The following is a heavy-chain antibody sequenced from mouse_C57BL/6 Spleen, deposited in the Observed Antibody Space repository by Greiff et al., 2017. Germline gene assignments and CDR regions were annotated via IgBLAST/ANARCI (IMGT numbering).Heavy chain of an antibody. CDR3: AREGYYGSSSWFAY. CDR2: IYPGSGNT. J-gene: IGHJ3*01. Sequence: VQLQQSGAELVRPGASVTLSCKASGYTFTDYYINWVKQRPGQGLEWIARIYPGSGNTYYTEKFKGKATLTAEKSSSTAYMQLSSLTSEDSAVYFCAREGYYGSSSWFAYWGQGTLVTVSA. CDR1: GYTFTDYY. V-gene: IGHV1-76*01. D-gene: IGHD1-1*01.